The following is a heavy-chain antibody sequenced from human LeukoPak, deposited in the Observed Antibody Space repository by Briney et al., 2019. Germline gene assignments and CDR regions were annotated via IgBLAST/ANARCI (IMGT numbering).Heavy chain of an antibody. CDR1: GASISGSSYY. Sequence: SETLSLTCTVSGASISGSSYYWGWILQPPGKGLEWVGSTYFSGNAYYDPSLKSRVTISVDTSKNQFSLKLSSVTAADTAVYYCATLTGSDFDYWGQGTLVTVSS. J-gene: IGHJ4*02. V-gene: IGHV4-39*01. CDR2: TYFSGNA. CDR3: ATLTGSDFDY. D-gene: IGHD1-26*01.